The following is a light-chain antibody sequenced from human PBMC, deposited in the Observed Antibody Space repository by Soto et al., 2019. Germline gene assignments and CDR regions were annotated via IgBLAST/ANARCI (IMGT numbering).Light chain of an antibody. J-gene: IGKJ5*01. Sequence: EIVMMQSPATLSVSPGEGSTLSCMASQSISSPYLAWYQQKPGQAPRLLIYDASNRATGIPARFSGSGSGTDFTLTISSLEHEDFAVYYCQQRSNWHPTTFGQGTRLEIK. V-gene: IGKV3-11*01. CDR3: QQRSNWHPTT. CDR2: DAS. CDR1: QSISSPY.